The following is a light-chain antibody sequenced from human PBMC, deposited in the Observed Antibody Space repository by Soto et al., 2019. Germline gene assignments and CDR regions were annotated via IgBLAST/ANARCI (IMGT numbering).Light chain of an antibody. V-gene: IGKV3-20*01. Sequence: EIVLTQSPGTLSLSPGERATLSCRASQSVSSSYLTWYQQKTGQTPRLLIYGASSRASGIPYRFIGSGSGTDFTLTISRLEPEDFAVYYCQQYGSSPPTFGQGTKVDIK. CDR3: QQYGSSPPT. J-gene: IGKJ1*01. CDR1: QSVSSSY. CDR2: GAS.